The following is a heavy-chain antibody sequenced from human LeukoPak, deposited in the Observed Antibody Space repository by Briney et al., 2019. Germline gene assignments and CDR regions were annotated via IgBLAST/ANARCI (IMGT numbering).Heavy chain of an antibody. V-gene: IGHV3-13*05. CDR1: GFTFRCFH. J-gene: IGHJ4*02. CDR3: ARASRLNFDKYDYDY. CDR2: FGTSGDP. D-gene: IGHD3-9*01. Sequence: GGPLRLCCGPWGFTFRCFHMHCAPQARGGGLEWVLAFGTSGDPYYPGSVKSRFTITRENAKNRLNLQMNSPRAGDTAVYYCARASRLNFDKYDYDYWGQGTLVTVSS.